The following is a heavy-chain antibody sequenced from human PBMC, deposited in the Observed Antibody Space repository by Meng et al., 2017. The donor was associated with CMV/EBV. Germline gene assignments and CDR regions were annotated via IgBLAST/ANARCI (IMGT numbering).Heavy chain of an antibody. V-gene: IGHV3-21*01. CDR2: ISSSSSYI. D-gene: IGHD4-11*01. CDR1: GFTFSDYY. J-gene: IGHJ6*02. CDR3: ARVLQPHYYYYYGMDV. Sequence: GESLKISCAASGFTFSDYYMNWVRQAPGKGLEWVSSISSSSSYIYYADSVKGRFTISRDNAKNSLYLQMNSLRAEDTAVYYCARVLQPHYYYYYGMDVWGQGTTVTVSS.